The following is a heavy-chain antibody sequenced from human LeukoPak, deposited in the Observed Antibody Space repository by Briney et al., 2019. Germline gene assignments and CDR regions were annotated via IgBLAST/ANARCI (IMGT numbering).Heavy chain of an antibody. D-gene: IGHD5-18*01. CDR1: GGSFSGYY. V-gene: IGHV4-34*01. CDR3: ARGRYSYGPYYFDY. CDR2: INHSGST. Sequence: SETLSLTCAVYGGSFSGYYWSWIRQPPGKGLEWIGEINHSGSTNYNPSLKSRVTISVDTSKIQFSLKLSSVTAADTAMYYCARGRYSYGPYYFDYWGQGTLVTVSS. J-gene: IGHJ4*02.